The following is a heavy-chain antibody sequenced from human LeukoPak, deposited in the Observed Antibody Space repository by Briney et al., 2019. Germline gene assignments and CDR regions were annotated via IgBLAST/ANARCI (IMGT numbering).Heavy chain of an antibody. CDR2: IWFDGSHE. CDR3: AREIYSPCPSSSCYELAY. Sequence: SGGSLRLSCETSGYTFNKYGMHWVRQAPGKGLEWLATIWFDGSHENYADSVKGRFTISRDNSYNTLYLQMHSLRVEDTAVYFCAREIYSPCPSSSCYELAYWGQGALVIVSS. V-gene: IGHV3-33*01. CDR1: GYTFNKYG. D-gene: IGHD5-12*01. J-gene: IGHJ4*02.